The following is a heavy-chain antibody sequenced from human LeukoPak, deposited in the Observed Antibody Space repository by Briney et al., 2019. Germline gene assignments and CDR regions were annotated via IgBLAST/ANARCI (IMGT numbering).Heavy chain of an antibody. D-gene: IGHD2-15*01. CDR3: VSQEVVPH. CDR1: GFSFTNYW. V-gene: IGHV3-7*01. J-gene: IGHJ4*02. Sequence: GGSLRLSCAAAGFSFTNYWMSWVRQAPGKGLEWVANVKEDGTTKQYVDSVKGRFTFSRDNAKNSLYLQMDSLTAEYTAVYYCVSQEVVPHWGQGTLVSVSS. CDR2: VKEDGTTK.